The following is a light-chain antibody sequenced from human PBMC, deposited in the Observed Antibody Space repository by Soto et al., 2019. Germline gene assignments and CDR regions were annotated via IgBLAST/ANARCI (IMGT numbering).Light chain of an antibody. CDR3: SSYTSSSTLLYV. V-gene: IGLV2-14*01. CDR2: DVS. J-gene: IGLJ1*01. Sequence: QSALTQPASVSGSPGQSITISCTGTSSDVGGYNYVFWYQQHPGKAPKPMIYDVSNRPSGVSNRFSGSKSGNTASLTISGLQAEDEADYYCSSYTSSSTLLYVFGTGTKLTVL. CDR1: SSDVGGYNY.